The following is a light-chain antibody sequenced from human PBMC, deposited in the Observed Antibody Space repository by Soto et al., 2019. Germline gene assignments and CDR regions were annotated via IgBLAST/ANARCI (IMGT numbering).Light chain of an antibody. J-gene: IGLJ1*01. CDR1: SSNIGSNT. CDR3: AAWDDSLNGHV. Sequence: QSVLTQPPSASGTPRQRVTISCSGSSSNIGSNTVNWYQQLPGTAPKLLIYSNNQRPSGVPDRFSGSKSGTSASLAISGLRSGDEADYYCAAWDDSLNGHVFGTGTKVTVL. CDR2: SNN. V-gene: IGLV1-44*01.